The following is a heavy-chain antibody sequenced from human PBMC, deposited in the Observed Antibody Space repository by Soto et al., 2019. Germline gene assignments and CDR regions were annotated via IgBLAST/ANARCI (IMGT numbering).Heavy chain of an antibody. V-gene: IGHV1-3*01. CDR2: INAGNGNT. CDR3: ARGVSEQLVPFDY. D-gene: IGHD6-6*01. Sequence: ASVKVSCKASGYTFTSYAMHWVRQAPGQRLEWMGWINAGNGNTKYSQKFQGRVTITRDTSAGTAYMELSSLRSEDTAVYYCARGVSEQLVPFDYWGQGTLVTVSS. CDR1: GYTFTSYA. J-gene: IGHJ4*02.